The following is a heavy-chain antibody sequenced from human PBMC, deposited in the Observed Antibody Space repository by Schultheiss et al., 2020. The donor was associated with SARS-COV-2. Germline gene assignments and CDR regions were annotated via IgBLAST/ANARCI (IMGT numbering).Heavy chain of an antibody. Sequence: SQTLSLTCAVYGGSFSGYYWSWTRQPPGKGPEWIGSIYYSGSTYYNPSLKSRVTISVDTSKNQFSLKLSSVTAADTTVYYCARHVIDLWPIDHWGQGTLVTVSS. J-gene: IGHJ4*02. CDR1: GGSFSGYY. V-gene: IGHV4-34*01. D-gene: IGHD3-10*01. CDR2: IYYSGST. CDR3: ARHVIDLWPIDH.